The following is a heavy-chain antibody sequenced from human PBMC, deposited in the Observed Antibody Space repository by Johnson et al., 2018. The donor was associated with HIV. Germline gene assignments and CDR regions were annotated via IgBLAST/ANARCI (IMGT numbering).Heavy chain of an antibody. CDR2: ISYDGSNK. J-gene: IGHJ3*02. CDR1: GFTFSSYA. V-gene: IGHV3-30-3*01. D-gene: IGHD6-19*01. Sequence: VQLVESGGGVVQPGRSLRLSCAASGFTFSSYAMHWVRQAPGKGLEWVAVISYDGSNKYYADSVKGRFTISRDNSKNTLYLQMNSLRAEDTAVYYCARAGAVGFDAFDIWGQGTMVTVSS. CDR3: ARAGAVGFDAFDI.